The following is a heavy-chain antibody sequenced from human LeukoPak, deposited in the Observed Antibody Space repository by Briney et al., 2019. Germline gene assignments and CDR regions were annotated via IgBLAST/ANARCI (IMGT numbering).Heavy chain of an antibody. D-gene: IGHD3-10*02. J-gene: IGHJ6*04. CDR2: ISWNSGII. V-gene: IGHV3-9*01. CDR3: AELGITMIGGV. CDR1: GFTFDEYA. Sequence: PGGSLRLSCAASGFTFDEYAMHWVRQAPGKGLEWVSVISWNSGIIGYADSVKGRFTISRDNAKNSLYLQMNSLRAEDTAVYYCAELGITMIGGVWGKGTTVTISS.